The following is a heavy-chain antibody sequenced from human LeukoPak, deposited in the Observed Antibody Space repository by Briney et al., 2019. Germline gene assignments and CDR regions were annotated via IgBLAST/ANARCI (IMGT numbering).Heavy chain of an antibody. V-gene: IGHV3-21*01. CDR2: ISSSSSYI. Sequence: PGGSLRLSCAASGFTFSSYSMNWVRQAPGKGLEWVSSISSSSSYIYYADSVKGRFTISRDNAKNPLYLQMNSLRAEDTAVYYCARDKHYSGYEGPCYWGQGTLVTVSS. J-gene: IGHJ4*02. CDR3: ARDKHYSGYEGPCY. D-gene: IGHD5-12*01. CDR1: GFTFSSYS.